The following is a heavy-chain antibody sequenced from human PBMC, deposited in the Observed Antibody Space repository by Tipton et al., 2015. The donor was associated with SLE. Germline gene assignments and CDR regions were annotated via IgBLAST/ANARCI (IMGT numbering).Heavy chain of an antibody. Sequence: SLRLSCAASGFTFSSYWMSWVRQAPGKGLEWVAVIWYDGSNKYYADSVKGRFTISRDNSKNTLYLQMNSLRAEDTAVYYCAKGGGRGDGSLPEAFDIWGQGTMVTVSS. J-gene: IGHJ3*02. CDR2: IWYDGSNK. V-gene: IGHV3-30*18. CDR1: GFTFSSYW. CDR3: AKGGGRGDGSLPEAFDI. D-gene: IGHD3-10*01.